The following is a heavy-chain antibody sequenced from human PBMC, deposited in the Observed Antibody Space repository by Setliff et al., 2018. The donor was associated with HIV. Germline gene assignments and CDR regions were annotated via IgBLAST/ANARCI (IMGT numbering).Heavy chain of an antibody. CDR1: GYSFTDYY. Sequence: ASVKVSCKASGYSFTDYYIHWVRQAPGQGLEWMGWINPKSDGTNYAQKFQGWITMTRDTSISTAYMELSRLRSDDTAVYYCARGMDYYDTSGYYQYYLDYWGQGALVTVSS. D-gene: IGHD3-22*01. CDR2: INPKSDGT. J-gene: IGHJ4*02. V-gene: IGHV1-2*04. CDR3: ARGMDYYDTSGYYQYYLDY.